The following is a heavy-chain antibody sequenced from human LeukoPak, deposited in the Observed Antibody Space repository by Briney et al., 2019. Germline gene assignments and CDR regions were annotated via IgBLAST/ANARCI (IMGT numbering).Heavy chain of an antibody. CDR1: GFTASSKY. Sequence: GGSLRLSCAASGFTASSKYMSWVRQAPGKGLEWVAVISYDGGNKYYADSLKGRFTISRDNSKNTLYLQMNSLRADDTAVYYCATHLYSTSWYSPPYFWGQGTLVTVSS. CDR3: ATHLYSTSWYSPPYF. CDR2: ISYDGGNK. D-gene: IGHD6-13*01. J-gene: IGHJ4*02. V-gene: IGHV3-30-3*01.